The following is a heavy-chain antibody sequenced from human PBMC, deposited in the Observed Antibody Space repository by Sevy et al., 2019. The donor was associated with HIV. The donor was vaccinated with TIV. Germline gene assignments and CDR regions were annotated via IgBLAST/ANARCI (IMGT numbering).Heavy chain of an antibody. CDR2: IYYSGST. J-gene: IGHJ4*02. V-gene: IGHV4-39*01. Sequence: SETLSLTCTVSGGSISSSSYYWGWIRQPPGKGLEWIGSIYYSGSTYYNPSLKSRVTISVDRSKNQFSLKLSSVTAADTAVYYCARHRGGIVVVDYWGQGTLVTVSS. CDR1: GGSISSSSYY. CDR3: ARHRGGIVVVDY. D-gene: IGHD2-21*01.